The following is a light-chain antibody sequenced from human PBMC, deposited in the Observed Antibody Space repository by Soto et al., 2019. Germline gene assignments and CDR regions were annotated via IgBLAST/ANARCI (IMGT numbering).Light chain of an antibody. CDR2: GAS. J-gene: IGKJ1*01. Sequence: AIQMTQSPSSLSASVGDRVTISCRASQGIGNALGWYQQKPGKPPKVLICGASNLQSGVPPRFSGSRSGTDSTLTIGSLQPEDSANSYCLQDINYPWTFGQGTTVAIK. CDR3: LQDINYPWT. CDR1: QGIGNA. V-gene: IGKV1-6*01.